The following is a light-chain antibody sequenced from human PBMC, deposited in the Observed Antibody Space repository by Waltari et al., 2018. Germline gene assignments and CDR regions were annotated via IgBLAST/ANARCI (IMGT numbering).Light chain of an antibody. CDR3: QQFNDFLG. CDR2: DAS. J-gene: IGKJ4*01. CDR1: QGIRSA. Sequence: AVQLTQSPSSLSASVGDRVTVTCRASQGIRSALAWYQQKPGKPPKLLIYDASTLQSGVAPRFSGSGSGTDFTLTISSLQPEDFATYYCQQFNDFLGFGGGTKVEIK. V-gene: IGKV1D-13*01.